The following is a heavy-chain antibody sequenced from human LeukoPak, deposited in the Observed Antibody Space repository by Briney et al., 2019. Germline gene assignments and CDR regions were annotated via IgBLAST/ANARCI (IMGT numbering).Heavy chain of an antibody. CDR3: ARMPRVDYDFWSGFGMDV. CDR2: IYYSGST. V-gene: IGHV4-59*01. J-gene: IGHJ6*02. Sequence: PSETLSLTCTVSGGSISSYYWSWIRQPPGKGLEWIGYIYYSGSTNYYPSLKSRVTISVDTSKNQFSLKLSSVTAADTAVYYCARMPRVDYDFWSGFGMDVWGQGTTVTVSS. D-gene: IGHD3-3*01. CDR1: GGSISSYY.